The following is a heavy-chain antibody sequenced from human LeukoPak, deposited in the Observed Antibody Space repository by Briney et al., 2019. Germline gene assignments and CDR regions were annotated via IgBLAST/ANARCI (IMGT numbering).Heavy chain of an antibody. V-gene: IGHV1-18*01. CDR3: AREGPNAFDI. CDR1: GYTFTKYG. CDR2: ISAYSGDT. J-gene: IGHJ3*02. Sequence: ASVKVSCKASGYTFTKYGITWVRQAPGQGLEWMGWISAYSGDTNYEQMLQDRVTVTMDTSTSTAYMELRSLRSDDTAVYYCAREGPNAFDIWGQGTMVTVSS.